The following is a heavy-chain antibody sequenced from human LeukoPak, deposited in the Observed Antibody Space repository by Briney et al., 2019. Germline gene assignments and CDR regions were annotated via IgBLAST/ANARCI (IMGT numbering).Heavy chain of an antibody. Sequence: PSETLSLTCNVSGGSISSGSYYWSWIRQPAGKGLEWIGRIYTSGSTHYNPSLKSRVTISMDTSKNQFFLKLNSVTAAETAIYYCARGGYSGYEEKVWGQGTLVTVSS. J-gene: IGHJ4*02. CDR1: GGSISSGSYY. V-gene: IGHV4-61*02. D-gene: IGHD5-12*01. CDR3: ARGGYSGYEEKV. CDR2: IYTSGST.